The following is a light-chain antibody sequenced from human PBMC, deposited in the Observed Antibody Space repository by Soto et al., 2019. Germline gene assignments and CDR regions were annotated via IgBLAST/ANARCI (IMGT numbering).Light chain of an antibody. V-gene: IGKV3-11*01. CDR1: QSVSNY. CDR3: QHRSNWPPT. J-gene: IGKJ5*01. CDR2: DAS. Sequence: EIVLTQSPATLSLSPGERATLSCRASQSVSNYLAWYQQKPGQAPRLLIYDASKRAPGIPARFSGSWTGTGFNLTISSLEPEDFAVYYCQHRSNWPPTFGQGTRLEIK.